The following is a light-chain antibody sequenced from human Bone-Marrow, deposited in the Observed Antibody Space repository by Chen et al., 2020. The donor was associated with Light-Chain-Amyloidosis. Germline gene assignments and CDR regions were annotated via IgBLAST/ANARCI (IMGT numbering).Light chain of an antibody. CDR1: QSIRGI. CDR2: VAS. J-gene: IGKJ1*01. Sequence: VMSQSPVALPVSPGDTATRACRARQSIRGILAWYPQRPGQAPRLLIYVASARATGIPARFRGSGFETDFTLTISTIQSEEFAVYYCQQYNNWPLTFGQGTRVDIK. CDR3: QQYNNWPLT. V-gene: IGKV3-15*01.